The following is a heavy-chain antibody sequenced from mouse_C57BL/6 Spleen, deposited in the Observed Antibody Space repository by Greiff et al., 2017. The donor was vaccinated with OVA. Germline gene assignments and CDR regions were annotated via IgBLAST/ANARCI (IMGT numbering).Heavy chain of an antibody. CDR2: IWSGGST. V-gene: IGHV2-2*01. CDR1: GFSLTSYG. D-gene: IGHD4-1*01. J-gene: IGHJ4*01. CDR3: ARNWEGDYYAMDY. Sequence: VMLVESGPGLVQPSQSLSITCTVSGFSLTSYGVHWVRQSPGKGLEWLGVIWSGGSTDYNAAFISRLSISKDNSKSQVFFKMNSLQADDTAIYYCARNWEGDYYAMDYWGQGTSVTVSS.